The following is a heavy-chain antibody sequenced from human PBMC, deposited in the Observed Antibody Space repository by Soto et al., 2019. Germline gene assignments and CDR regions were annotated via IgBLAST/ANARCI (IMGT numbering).Heavy chain of an antibody. Sequence: PAETLSLTCNASGGSISSYYWSWIRQPPGKGLEWIGYIYYSGSTNYNPSLKSRVTISVDTSKNQFSLKLSSVTAADTAVYYCAGKYYYYSSGYYSADYWGQGTLVTVSS. V-gene: IGHV4-59*01. CDR1: GGSISSYY. CDR3: AGKYYYYSSGYYSADY. J-gene: IGHJ4*02. CDR2: IYYSGST. D-gene: IGHD3-22*01.